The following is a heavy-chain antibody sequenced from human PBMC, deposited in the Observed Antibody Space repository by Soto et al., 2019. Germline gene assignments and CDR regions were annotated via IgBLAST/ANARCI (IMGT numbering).Heavy chain of an antibody. V-gene: IGHV4-34*01. CDR3: ARGGDYYDSSGYYPLWYYYYGMDV. J-gene: IGHJ6*02. CDR1: GGSFSGYY. Sequence: QVQLQQWGAGLLKPSETLSLTCAVYGGSFSGYYWSWIRQPPGKGLEWIGEINHSGSTNYNPSLKSRVTISVDTSKNQFTLKLSSVTAADTAVYYCARGGDYYDSSGYYPLWYYYYGMDVWGQGTTVTVSS. D-gene: IGHD3-22*01. CDR2: INHSGST.